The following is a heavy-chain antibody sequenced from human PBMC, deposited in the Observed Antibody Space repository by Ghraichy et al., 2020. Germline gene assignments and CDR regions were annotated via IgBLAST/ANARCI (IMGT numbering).Heavy chain of an antibody. Sequence: GALRLSCAASGFTFSSYWMSWVRQAPGKGLEWVANIKQDGSEKYYVDSVKGRFTISRDNAKNSLYLQMNSLRAEDTAVYYCARDFPPTVTAEADYWGQGTLVTVSS. V-gene: IGHV3-7*03. D-gene: IGHD2-21*02. CDR2: IKQDGSEK. CDR1: GFTFSSYW. J-gene: IGHJ4*02. CDR3: ARDFPPTVTAEADY.